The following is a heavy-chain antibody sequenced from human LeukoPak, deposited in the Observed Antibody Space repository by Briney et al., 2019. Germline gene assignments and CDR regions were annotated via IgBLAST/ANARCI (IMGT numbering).Heavy chain of an antibody. CDR2: IYYSGST. D-gene: IGHD3-22*01. CDR1: GGSISSSSYY. Sequence: SETLSLTCTVSGGSISSSSYYWGWIRQPPGKGLDWIGSIYYSGSTYYNPSLKSRVTISVDTSKNQFSLKLSSVTAADTAVYYCARDTDDSSGYLGWGQGTLVTVSS. CDR3: ARDTDDSSGYLG. V-gene: IGHV4-39*02. J-gene: IGHJ1*01.